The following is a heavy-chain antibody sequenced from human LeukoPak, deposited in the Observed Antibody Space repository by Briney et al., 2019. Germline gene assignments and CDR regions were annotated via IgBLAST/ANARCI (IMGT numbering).Heavy chain of an antibody. CDR2: ISSSGGST. CDR1: GFNFTNCA. CDR3: AKDGPTAIPSWFYP. V-gene: IGHV3-23*01. Sequence: GGSLRLSCAASGFNFTNCAMNWVRQAPGRGLEWVSLISSSGGSTYYAGSVKGRFTISRDNSKSTLYLQMNSLRAEDTAIYYCAKDGPTAIPSWFYPWGQGNLGTVS. J-gene: IGHJ5*02. D-gene: IGHD2-21*02.